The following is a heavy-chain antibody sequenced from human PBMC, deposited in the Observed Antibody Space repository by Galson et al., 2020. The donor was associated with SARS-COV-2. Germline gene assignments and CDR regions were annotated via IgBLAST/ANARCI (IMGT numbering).Heavy chain of an antibody. Sequence: ASVKVSCKASGYTFTDYYIHWVRQAPGQGFEWMGWIKPYNGDTDYVQKFQGRVTMTRDTSTSTVYMELSRLQSDHTAIYYCARVRQTGVCYYPYWGQGTLVTVSS. CDR2: IKPYNGDT. CDR1: GYTFTDYY. CDR3: ARVRQTGVCYYPY. D-gene: IGHD2-21*01. V-gene: IGHV1-2*02. J-gene: IGHJ4*02.